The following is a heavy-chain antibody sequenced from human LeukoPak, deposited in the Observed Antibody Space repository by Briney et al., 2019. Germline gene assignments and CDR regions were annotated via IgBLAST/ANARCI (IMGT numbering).Heavy chain of an antibody. Sequence: GGSLRLSCAASGFTFSSYEMNWVRQAPGKGLEWVSYISSSGSTIYYADSVKGRFTISRDNAKNSLYLQMNSLRAEDTAVYYCARGSRLSVAGFFDYWGQGTLVTVSS. J-gene: IGHJ4*02. D-gene: IGHD6-19*01. CDR2: ISSSGSTI. CDR1: GFTFSSYE. CDR3: ARGSRLSVAGFFDY. V-gene: IGHV3-48*03.